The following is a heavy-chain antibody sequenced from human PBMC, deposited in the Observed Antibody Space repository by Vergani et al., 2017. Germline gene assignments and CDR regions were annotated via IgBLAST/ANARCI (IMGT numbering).Heavy chain of an antibody. CDR3: ARGRRDGYNWSYWYFDL. V-gene: IGHV3-23*01. J-gene: IGHJ2*01. Sequence: EVQLLESGGDLVQPGGSLRLSCVASGFTFSRYVMSWVRQAPGKGLEWVSSISDSGGNTYYADSVRGRFTISRDNFKDTLFLQMNSLRAEDTALYYCARGRRDGYNWSYWYFDLWGRGTLVTVSS. CDR1: GFTFSRYV. D-gene: IGHD5-24*01. CDR2: ISDSGGNT.